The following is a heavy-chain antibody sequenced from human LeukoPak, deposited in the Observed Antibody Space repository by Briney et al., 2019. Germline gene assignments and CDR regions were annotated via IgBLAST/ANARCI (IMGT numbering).Heavy chain of an antibody. CDR2: IYPGDSDT. Sequence: GESLKISCKGSGYSFTSYWIGWVRQMPGKGLEWMGIIYPGDSDTRYSPSFQGQVTISADKSISTAYLQWSSLKASDTAMYYCARLSDPRLESSGWYQGIGRAEYFQHWGQGTLVTVSS. J-gene: IGHJ1*01. D-gene: IGHD6-19*01. CDR3: ARLSDPRLESSGWYQGIGRAEYFQH. V-gene: IGHV5-51*01. CDR1: GYSFTSYW.